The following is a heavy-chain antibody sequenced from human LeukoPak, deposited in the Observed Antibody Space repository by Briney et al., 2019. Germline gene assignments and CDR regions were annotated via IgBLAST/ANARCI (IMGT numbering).Heavy chain of an antibody. D-gene: IGHD3-22*01. CDR3: ARFQYYYDSSGPIRWFDP. Sequence: SETLSLTCAVYGGSFSGYYWSWIRQPPGKGLEWIGYIYYSGSTNYNPSLKSRVTISVDTSKNQFSLKLCSVTAADTAVYYCARFQYYYDSSGPIRWFDPWGQGTLVTVSS. CDR2: IYYSGST. V-gene: IGHV4-59*01. J-gene: IGHJ5*02. CDR1: GGSFSGYY.